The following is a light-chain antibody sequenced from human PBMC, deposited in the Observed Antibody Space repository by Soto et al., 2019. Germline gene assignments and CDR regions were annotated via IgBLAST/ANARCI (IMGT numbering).Light chain of an antibody. V-gene: IGLV2-23*03. CDR3: CSDAGSSTFLYV. CDR2: EGS. CDR1: SSDVGSYNL. J-gene: IGLJ1*01. Sequence: QSALTQPASVSGSPGQSITISCTGTSSDVGSYNLVSWYQQHPGKAPKLMIYEGSKRPSGVSNRFSGSKSGNTASLTISGLQAEDEADYYCCSDAGSSTFLYVFGTGTKVTVL.